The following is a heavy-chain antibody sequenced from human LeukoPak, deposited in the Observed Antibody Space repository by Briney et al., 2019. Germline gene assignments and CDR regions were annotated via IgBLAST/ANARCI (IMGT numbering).Heavy chain of an antibody. CDR3: ARENWVYDY. V-gene: IGHV1-18*01. D-gene: IGHD7-27*01. Sequence: ASVKVSCKASGYTFTSYGINWVRQAPGQGPEWMGWISPYNGNTNYAQKFQGRVTMTTDRSTSTAHMEMRSLRSDDTAVYYCARENWVYDYWGQGTLVTVSS. J-gene: IGHJ4*02. CDR1: GYTFTSYG. CDR2: ISPYNGNT.